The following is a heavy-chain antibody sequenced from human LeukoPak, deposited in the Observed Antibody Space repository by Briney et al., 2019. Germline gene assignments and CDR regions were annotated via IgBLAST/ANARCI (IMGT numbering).Heavy chain of an antibody. CDR2: IYSGGST. CDR3: ARTDYYDSRGDY. J-gene: IGHJ4*02. V-gene: IGHV3-53*05. CDR1: GFTVSSNY. Sequence: GGSLRLSCAASGFTVSSNYMSWVRQAPGKGLEWVSVIYSGGSTYYADSVKGRFTISRDNSKNTLYLQMNSLRAEDTAVYYCARTDYYDSRGDYWGQGTLVTVSS. D-gene: IGHD3-22*01.